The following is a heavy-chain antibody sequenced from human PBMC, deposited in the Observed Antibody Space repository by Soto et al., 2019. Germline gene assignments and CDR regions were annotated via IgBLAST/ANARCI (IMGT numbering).Heavy chain of an antibody. Sequence: SQTLSLTCVISGDSVSSNIAGWNCIRQSPSRGLEWLGRTYYKSKWNNDYALSVKSRITINPDTSKNQFSLHLYSVTPEDTAVYYCTGITWFRGMDVWGQGTPVTVSS. V-gene: IGHV6-1*01. J-gene: IGHJ6*01. D-gene: IGHD3-10*01. CDR3: TGITWFRGMDV. CDR2: TYYKSKWNN. CDR1: GDSVSSNIAG.